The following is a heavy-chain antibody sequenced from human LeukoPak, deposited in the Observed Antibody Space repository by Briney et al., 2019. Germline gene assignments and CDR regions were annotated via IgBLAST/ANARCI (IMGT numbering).Heavy chain of an antibody. CDR3: ARDHPSGRRRFDP. CDR1: GASLSGWSYY. CDR2: VYDNGAT. D-gene: IGHD1-26*01. V-gene: IGHV4-39*07. Sequence: SETLSLTCTVSGASLSGWSYYWGWIRQPPGKGLEWVGSVYDNGATYFNPSLKSRVTISVDKSKNQFSLKLSSVTAADTAVYYCARDHPSGRRRFDPWGQGTLVTVSS. J-gene: IGHJ5*02.